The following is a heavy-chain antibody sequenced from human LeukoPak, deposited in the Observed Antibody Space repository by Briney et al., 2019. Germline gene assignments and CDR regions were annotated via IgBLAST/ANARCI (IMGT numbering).Heavy chain of an antibody. D-gene: IGHD6-13*01. Sequence: ASVKVSCKVSGYTLTELSMHWVRQAPGKGLEWMGGFDPEDGETIYAQKFQGRVTMTEDTSTDTAYMELSSLRSEDTAVYYCATGYSSSWLRSYAFDIWGQGTMVTVSS. J-gene: IGHJ3*02. CDR3: ATGYSSSWLRSYAFDI. CDR2: FDPEDGET. CDR1: GYTLTELS. V-gene: IGHV1-24*01.